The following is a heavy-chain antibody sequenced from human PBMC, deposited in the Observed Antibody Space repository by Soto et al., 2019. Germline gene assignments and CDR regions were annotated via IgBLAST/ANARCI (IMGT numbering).Heavy chain of an antibody. CDR2: INPNNGDT. CDR1: GYTFTGYY. J-gene: IGHJ4*02. CDR3: ARGEYHFGQDCLDS. D-gene: IGHD2-21*02. Sequence: QVQLVQSGAEVKKPGASVRVSCKASGYTFTGYYIHWVRQAPGQGLEWMGWINPNNGDTTYVQKFQGQGTITRGQSINPGFLELGRLTSDRPGVVSCARGEYHFGQDCLDSWGPGTLVTVSS. V-gene: IGHV1-2*02.